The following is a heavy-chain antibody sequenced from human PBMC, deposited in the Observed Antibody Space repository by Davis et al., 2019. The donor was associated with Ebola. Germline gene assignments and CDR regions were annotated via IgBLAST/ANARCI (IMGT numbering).Heavy chain of an antibody. D-gene: IGHD6-19*01. J-gene: IGHJ4*02. CDR3: AREPIAVAGYYFDY. V-gene: IGHV1-18*04. Sequence: AASVKVSCKASGYTFTSYGISWVRQAPGQGLEWMGWISAYNGNTNYAQKLQGRVTITKDTSASTAYMELSSLRSEDTAVYYCAREPIAVAGYYFDYWGQGTLVTVSS. CDR2: ISAYNGNT. CDR1: GYTFTSYG.